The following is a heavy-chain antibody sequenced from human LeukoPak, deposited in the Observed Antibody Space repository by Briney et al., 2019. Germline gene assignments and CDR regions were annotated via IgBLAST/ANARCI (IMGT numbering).Heavy chain of an antibody. J-gene: IGHJ5*02. CDR2: ISIDGRNE. CDR3: ARYHDYGDYKRYFDP. V-gene: IGHV3-30*04. Sequence: GGSLRLSCAASGFTFSSSAMSWVRQAPGKGLEWVAVISIDGRNEYYADSVKGRFTVSRDNSKNTLYLQMNSLRAEDTAVYYCARYHDYGDYKRYFDPWGQGILVTVSS. CDR1: GFTFSSSA. D-gene: IGHD4-17*01.